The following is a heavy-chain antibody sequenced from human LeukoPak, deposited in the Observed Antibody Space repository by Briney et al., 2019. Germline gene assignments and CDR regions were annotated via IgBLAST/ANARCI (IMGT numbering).Heavy chain of an antibody. J-gene: IGHJ3*02. D-gene: IGHD6-13*01. CDR2: ISSSSSYI. V-gene: IGHV3-21*04. CDR1: GFTFSSYS. Sequence: GGSLRLSCAASGFTFSSYSMNWVRQAPGKGLEWVSCISSSSSYIYYADSVKGRFTISRDNAKNSLYLQMNSLRAEDTAVYYCARIKSEQQLVGAFDIWGQGTMVTVSS. CDR3: ARIKSEQQLVGAFDI.